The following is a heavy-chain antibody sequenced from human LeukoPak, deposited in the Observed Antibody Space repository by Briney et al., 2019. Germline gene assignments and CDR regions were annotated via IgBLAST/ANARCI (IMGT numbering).Heavy chain of an antibody. Sequence: ASVKVSCKASGYTFTSYGISWVRQAPGQGLEWMGWISPYNGNTNYAQKLQGRVTMTTDTSTSTAYMELRSLRSDDTAVYYCARGGIRSELLWFGEDYLDYFDYWGQGTLVTVSS. V-gene: IGHV1-18*01. J-gene: IGHJ4*02. CDR3: ARGGIRSELLWFGEDYLDYFDY. CDR2: ISPYNGNT. D-gene: IGHD3-10*01. CDR1: GYTFTSYG.